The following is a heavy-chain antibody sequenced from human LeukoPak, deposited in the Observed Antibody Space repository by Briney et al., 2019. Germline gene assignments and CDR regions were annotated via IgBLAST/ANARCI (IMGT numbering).Heavy chain of an antibody. V-gene: IGHV1-2*04. D-gene: IGHD5-18*01. CDR3: ARTVDTAMVHFDY. CDR1: GYTFTGYY. Sequence: ASVKVSCKASGYTFTGYYMHWVRQAPGQGLEWMGWINPNSGGTNYAQKFQGWVTMTRDTSISTAYMELSRLRSDDTAVYYYARTVDTAMVHFDYWGQGTLVTVSS. CDR2: INPNSGGT. J-gene: IGHJ4*02.